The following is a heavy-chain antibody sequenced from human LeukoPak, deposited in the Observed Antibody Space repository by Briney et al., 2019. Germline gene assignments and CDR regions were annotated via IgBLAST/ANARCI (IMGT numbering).Heavy chain of an antibody. D-gene: IGHD3-10*01. CDR2: INSDGSST. V-gene: IGHV3-74*01. Sequence: PGGSLRLSCAASGFTFSSYSMHWGRHAPGKGLVWVSRINSDGSSTSYADSVKGRFTISRDNAKNTLYMQMNRLRAEDTAVYYCSRTYGSGAYYFDYWGQGTLVTVSS. CDR1: GFTFSSYS. CDR3: SRTYGSGAYYFDY. J-gene: IGHJ4*02.